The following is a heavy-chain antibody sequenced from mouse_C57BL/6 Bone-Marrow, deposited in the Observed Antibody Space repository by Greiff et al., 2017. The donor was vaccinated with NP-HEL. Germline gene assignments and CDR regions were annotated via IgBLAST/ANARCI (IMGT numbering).Heavy chain of an antibody. V-gene: IGHV1-82*01. CDR2: IYPGDGDT. D-gene: IGHD1-1*01. J-gene: IGHJ2*01. CDR1: GYAFSSSW. Sequence: QVQLQQSGPELVKPGASVKISCKASGYAFSSSWMNWVKQRPGKGLEWIGRIYPGDGDTNYNGKFKGKATLTADKSSSTAYMQLSSLTSEDSAVYFCALYGSTYYFDYWGQGTTLTVSS. CDR3: ALYGSTYYFDY.